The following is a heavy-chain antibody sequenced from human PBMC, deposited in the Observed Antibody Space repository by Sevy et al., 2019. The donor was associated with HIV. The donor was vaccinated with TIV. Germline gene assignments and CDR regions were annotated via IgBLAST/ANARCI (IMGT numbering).Heavy chain of an antibody. CDR3: ARDSPYYYDSSGLGNDY. D-gene: IGHD3-22*01. Sequence: GGSLRLSCAASGFTFSSYWMSWVRQAPGKGLEWVANIKQDGSEKYYVDSVKGRFTISRDNAKNSLYLQMNSLRAEDTAVYYCARDSPYYYDSSGLGNDYWGQGTPVTVS. J-gene: IGHJ4*02. V-gene: IGHV3-7*01. CDR2: IKQDGSEK. CDR1: GFTFSSYW.